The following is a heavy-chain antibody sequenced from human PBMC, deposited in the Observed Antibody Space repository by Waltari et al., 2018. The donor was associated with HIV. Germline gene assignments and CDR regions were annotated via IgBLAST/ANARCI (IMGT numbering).Heavy chain of an antibody. V-gene: IGHV3-53*02. CDR2: LYGDGTT. D-gene: IGHD3-3*01. CDR1: GTLVSDNY. CDR3: ARGIRYYAP. J-gene: IGHJ5*02. Sequence: EVQLVQSGGGVVSPEESVRLSCAVSGTLVSDNYMSWTRQAPGKGREWVAVLYGDGTTYYADSVKGRFVVSRDKAKNMFFLHMDYPRGADSATYFCARGIRYYAPWGQGVLVSVS.